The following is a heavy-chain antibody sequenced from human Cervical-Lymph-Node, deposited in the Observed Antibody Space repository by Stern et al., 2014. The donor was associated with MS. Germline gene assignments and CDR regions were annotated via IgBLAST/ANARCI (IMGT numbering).Heavy chain of an antibody. CDR1: GFTFSSYS. D-gene: IGHD1-26*01. CDR3: ARDKVGATFPDEYYYYGMDV. V-gene: IGHV3-21*01. Sequence: VQLVESGGGLVKPGGSLRLSCAASGFTFSSYSMNWVRQAPGKGLEWVSSISSSSSYIYYADSVKGRFTISRDNAKNSLYLQMNSLRAEDTAVYYCARDKVGATFPDEYYYYGMDVWGQGTTVTVSS. CDR2: ISSSSSYI. J-gene: IGHJ6*02.